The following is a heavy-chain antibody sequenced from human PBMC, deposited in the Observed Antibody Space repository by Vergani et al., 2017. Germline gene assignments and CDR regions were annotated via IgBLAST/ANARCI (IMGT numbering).Heavy chain of an antibody. V-gene: IGHV3-48*04. D-gene: IGHD1-26*01. J-gene: IGHJ4*02. CDR2: VSTGTKSQ. Sequence: QLVESGGGWVQPGGSLRLSCVVSGFDFSSYIMNWVRQAPGKGLEWVSFVSTGTKSQSYAESVKGRFTTSRDNAKNSLYLQMNSLRAEDTAVYFCVRTGISGSYPTAGLARDWGQGTLVTVSS. CDR1: GFDFSSYI. CDR3: VRTGISGSYPTAGLARD.